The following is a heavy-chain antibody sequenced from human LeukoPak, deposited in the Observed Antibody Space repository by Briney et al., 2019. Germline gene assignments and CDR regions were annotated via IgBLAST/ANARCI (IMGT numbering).Heavy chain of an antibody. CDR3: ARALAGAPFDL. J-gene: IGHJ2*01. Sequence: PARSLRFSSSASEFTLSSNSMHWVRQAQGRGLKWAAVSSSVGGQQYYADTVKGRFTISADTSKNTLYLQMDSLRVEDTALYYCARALAGAPFDLWGRGTVVAVSS. CDR1: EFTLSSNS. V-gene: IGHV3-30*04. CDR2: SSSVGGQQ. D-gene: IGHD3-10*01.